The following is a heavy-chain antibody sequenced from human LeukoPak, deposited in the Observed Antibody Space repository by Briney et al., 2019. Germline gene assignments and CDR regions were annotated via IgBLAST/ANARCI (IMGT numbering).Heavy chain of an antibody. J-gene: IGHJ3*02. V-gene: IGHV3-48*01. CDR1: GFTFTIFG. CDR3: ARTYDFGRGPPGDAFDN. D-gene: IGHD3-3*01. CDR2: IDARSGIT. Sequence: GGSLRLSCAASGFTFTIFGLDWVRQAPGKGPEWVSYIDARSGITYYADSVQGRFTLSRDNARESVFLQMDSLRVDDTAVYYCARTYDFGRGPPGDAFDNWGPGTWVIVSS.